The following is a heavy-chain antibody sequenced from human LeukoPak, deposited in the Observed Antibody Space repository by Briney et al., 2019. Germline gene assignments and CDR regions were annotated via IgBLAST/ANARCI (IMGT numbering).Heavy chain of an antibody. J-gene: IGHJ6*03. Sequence: PGRSLRLSCAASGFTFSSYGVHWVRQAPGKGLGWVAVIWYDGSNKYYAASVKGRFTISRDNSKNTLYLQMNSLRAEDTAVYYCAKEVWSGTSYYYMDVWGKGTTITVSS. D-gene: IGHD1-1*01. CDR2: IWYDGSNK. V-gene: IGHV3-33*06. CDR3: AKEVWSGTSYYYMDV. CDR1: GFTFSSYG.